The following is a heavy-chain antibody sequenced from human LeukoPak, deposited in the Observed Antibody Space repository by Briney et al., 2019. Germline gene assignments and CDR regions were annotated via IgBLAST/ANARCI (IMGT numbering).Heavy chain of an antibody. CDR1: GLTFSSYG. CDR2: IRYDGSNK. V-gene: IGHV3-30*02. J-gene: IGHJ4*02. D-gene: IGHD6-13*01. CDR3: AKLYSSSSLDY. Sequence: GGSLRLSCAASGLTFSSYGMHWVRQAPGKGLEWVAFIRYDGSNKYYADPVKGRFTISRDNSKNTLYLQMNSLRAEDTAVYYCAKLYSSSSLDYWGQGTLVTVSS.